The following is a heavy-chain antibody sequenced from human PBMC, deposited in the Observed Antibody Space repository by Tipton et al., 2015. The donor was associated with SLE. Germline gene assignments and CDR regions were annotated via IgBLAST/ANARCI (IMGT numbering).Heavy chain of an antibody. J-gene: IGHJ5*02. V-gene: IGHV3-48*03. Sequence: SLRLSCEASGFIFSTYEMNLVRQAPGKGLEWISYISSSGTLTHYADSVKGRFTISRDDAENSVYLQMNNLRGDDTAIYYCARDGIPVGGEGYSWFDPWGQGTQVTVSS. CDR2: ISSSGTLT. D-gene: IGHD6-13*01. CDR3: ARDGIPVGGEGYSWFDP. CDR1: GFIFSTYE.